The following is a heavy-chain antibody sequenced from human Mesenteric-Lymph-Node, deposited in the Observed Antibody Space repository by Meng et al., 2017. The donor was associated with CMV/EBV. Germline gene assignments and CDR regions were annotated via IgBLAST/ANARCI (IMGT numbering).Heavy chain of an antibody. CDR3: AKSRSSTPGIVDD. CDR1: GVSVTSGAYH. D-gene: IGHD2/OR15-2a*01. CDR2: IYGTGIT. V-gene: IGHV4-61*08. J-gene: IGHJ4*02. Sequence: HVQSKESRPGLVKPSAPLHLTCIVSGVSVTSGAYHWSWIRQSPGKGLEWIGYIYGTGITIYNPSLKSRVTILLETSKNQFSLKLNSVTTADTAVYYCAKSRSSTPGIVDDWGQGTLVTVSS.